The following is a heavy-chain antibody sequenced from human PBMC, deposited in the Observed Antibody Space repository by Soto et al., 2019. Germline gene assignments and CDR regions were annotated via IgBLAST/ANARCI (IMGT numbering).Heavy chain of an antibody. D-gene: IGHD6-6*01. V-gene: IGHV1-18*01. J-gene: IGHJ4*02. CDR2: ISAYNGNT. CDR3: ARVGTGYTCSSPHFFDY. Sequence: QVQLVQSGAEVKTPGASVRVSCTASGYTFINYGITWVRQAPGQGLECMGWISAYNGNTNYEDNLQDRITMTTDSSTSTVSMEVRNLRSDDTAVYYCARVGTGYTCSSPHFFDYWGQGSLVTVSS. CDR1: GYTFINYG.